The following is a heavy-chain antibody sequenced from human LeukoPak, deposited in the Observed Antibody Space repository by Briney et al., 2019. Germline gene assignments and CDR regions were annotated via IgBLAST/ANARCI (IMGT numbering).Heavy chain of an antibody. D-gene: IGHD3-10*01. CDR3: ARDGITMVRGVIRGISYNWFDP. Sequence: ASVKVSCKASGYTFTSYAMQWVRQAPGQRLEWMGWINAGNGNTKYSQKFQGRVTITRDTSASTAYMELSSLRSEDTAVYYCARDGITMVRGVIRGISYNWFDPWGQGTLVTVSS. CDR2: INAGNGNT. CDR1: GYTFTSYA. V-gene: IGHV1-3*01. J-gene: IGHJ5*02.